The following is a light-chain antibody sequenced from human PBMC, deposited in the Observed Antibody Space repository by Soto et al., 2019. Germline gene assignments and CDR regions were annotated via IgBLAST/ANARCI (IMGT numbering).Light chain of an antibody. CDR3: QQSYSTPLT. CDR1: QSITSY. CDR2: AAS. V-gene: IGKV1-39*01. J-gene: IGKJ4*01. Sequence: DIQMTQSPSSLSASVGDRVTITCRASQSITSYLNWFQQKPGKAPQLLIYAASSLQSGVPSRFSGSGSGTDFTLTISSLQPEDFAIYYCQQSYSTPLTFGGGTKVETK.